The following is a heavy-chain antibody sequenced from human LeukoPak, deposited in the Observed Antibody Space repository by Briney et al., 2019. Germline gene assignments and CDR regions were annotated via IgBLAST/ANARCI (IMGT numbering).Heavy chain of an antibody. V-gene: IGHV3-23*01. Sequence: GGSLSLSCVVSGLSFKSFDMGCGRETPGKRLGWVSAINTCGGSPKDTASVKGRFTISRDNSQNTSFLKMNSMRAEDTAVYYCAKKPATIKFPFDHWGRGTLVTVSP. D-gene: IGHD5-24*01. CDR1: GLSFKSFD. J-gene: IGHJ4*02. CDR3: AKKPATIKFPFDH. CDR2: INTCGGSP.